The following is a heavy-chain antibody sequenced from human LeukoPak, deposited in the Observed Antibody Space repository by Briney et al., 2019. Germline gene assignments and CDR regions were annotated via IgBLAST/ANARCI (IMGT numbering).Heavy chain of an antibody. V-gene: IGHV4-39*07. D-gene: IGHD2-8*02. CDR3: ARDYVVDSTLVAFFDY. Sequence: SETLSLTCTVSGGSINKATYYWGWIRQPPGKGLEWIGSLSYSGSTYYNPSLKGRVTSSLDTSKNQFSLKLSSVTAADTAVYYCARDYVVDSTLVAFFDYWGQGMLVTVSS. CDR1: GGSINKATYY. CDR2: LSYSGST. J-gene: IGHJ4*02.